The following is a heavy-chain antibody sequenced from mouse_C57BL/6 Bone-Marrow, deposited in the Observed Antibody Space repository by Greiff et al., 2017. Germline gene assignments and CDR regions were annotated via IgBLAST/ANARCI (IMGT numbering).Heavy chain of an antibody. CDR3: TRKGKNWYYAMDY. V-gene: IGHV1S81*02. CDR2: INPSNGGT. D-gene: IGHD4-1*01. CDR1: GYTFTSYY. J-gene: IGHJ4*01. Sequence: VKLQQSGAELVKPGASVKLSCKASGYTFTSYYMYWVKQRPGQGLEWIGEINPSNGGTNFNEKFKSKATLTVDKSSSTAYMQLSSLTSEDSAVYYCTRKGKNWYYAMDYWGQGTSVTVSS.